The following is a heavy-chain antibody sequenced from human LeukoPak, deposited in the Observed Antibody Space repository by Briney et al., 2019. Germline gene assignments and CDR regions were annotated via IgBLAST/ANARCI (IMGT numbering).Heavy chain of an antibody. Sequence: SETLSLTCPVSGGSISSYYWSWIRQPPGKGLEGVGYIYYSGSTNYNPSLKSRVTISVDTSKNQFSLKLSSVTAADTAVYFCARHSAGYSSIWDVYYGVDVWGQGTTVTVSS. J-gene: IGHJ6*02. CDR3: ARHSAGYSSIWDVYYGVDV. V-gene: IGHV4-59*08. D-gene: IGHD6-13*01. CDR1: GGSISSYY. CDR2: IYYSGST.